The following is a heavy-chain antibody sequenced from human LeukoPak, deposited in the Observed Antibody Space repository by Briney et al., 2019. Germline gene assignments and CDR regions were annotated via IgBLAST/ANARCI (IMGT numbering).Heavy chain of an antibody. D-gene: IGHD2-2*01. CDR3: AGELVVPAATGPDY. J-gene: IGHJ4*02. CDR2: INHSGST. V-gene: IGHV4-34*01. Sequence: SETLSLTCAVYGGSFSGYYWSWIRQPPGKGLEWIGEINHSGSTNYNPSLKSRVTISVDTSKNQFSLKLSSVTAADTAVYYCAGELVVPAATGPDYWGQGTLVTVSS. CDR1: GGSFSGYY.